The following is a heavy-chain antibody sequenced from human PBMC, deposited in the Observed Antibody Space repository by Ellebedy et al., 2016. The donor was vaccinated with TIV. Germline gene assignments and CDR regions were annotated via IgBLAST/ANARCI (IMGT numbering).Heavy chain of an antibody. CDR3: ARSGYCSSTSCYASFDY. V-gene: IGHV4-34*01. CDR2: INHSGST. CDR1: GGSFSGYY. J-gene: IGHJ4*02. D-gene: IGHD2-2*01. Sequence: SETLSLXXAVYGGSFSGYYWSWIRQPPGKGLEWIGEINHSGSTNYNPSLKSRVIISVDTSKSQFSLKLSSVTAADMAVYYCARSGYCSSTSCYASFDYWGQGTLVTVSS.